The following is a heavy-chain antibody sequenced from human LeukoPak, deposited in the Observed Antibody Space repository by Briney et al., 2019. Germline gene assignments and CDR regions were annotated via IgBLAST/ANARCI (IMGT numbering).Heavy chain of an antibody. D-gene: IGHD1-26*01. V-gene: IGHV3-21*06. CDR3: ATERSGPAVRAHNWFDP. Sequence: GGSLRLSCVGSGFAFSAYNIDWVRQAPGKGLEWVSSISSSSRSIYYADSLKGRITISRDNTKNSVFLQMSGLRVDDTAVYYCATERSGPAVRAHNWFDPWGRGTLVIVSS. J-gene: IGHJ5*01. CDR1: GFAFSAYN. CDR2: ISSSSRSI.